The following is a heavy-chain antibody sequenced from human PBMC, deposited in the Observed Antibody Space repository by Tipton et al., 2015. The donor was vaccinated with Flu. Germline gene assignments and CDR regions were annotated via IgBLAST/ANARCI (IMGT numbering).Heavy chain of an antibody. D-gene: IGHD3-10*02. Sequence: TLSLTCTVSSGSIRSTNYFCAWIRQPPGKRLELIGRIYPSGTTYYNPSLKSRVTISVDTPKSQFSLMLRSVTAADTAVYYCARLSYYDVDLKNFYFEYWGQGALVTVSS. J-gene: IGHJ4*02. CDR2: IYPSGTT. CDR3: ARLSYYDVDLKNFYFEY. CDR1: SGSIRSTNYF. V-gene: IGHV4-39*01.